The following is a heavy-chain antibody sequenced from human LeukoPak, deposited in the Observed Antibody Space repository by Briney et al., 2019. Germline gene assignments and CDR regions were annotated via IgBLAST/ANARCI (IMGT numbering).Heavy chain of an antibody. CDR1: GFTFSNAW. J-gene: IGHJ3*02. V-gene: IGHV3-21*01. CDR3: ARVRGYSYGRKVDAFDI. CDR2: ISSSSSYI. Sequence: GGSLRLSCAASGFTFSNAWMSWVRQAPGKGLEWVSSISSSSSYIYYADSVKGRFTISRDNAKNSLYLQMNSLRAEDTAVYYCARVRGYSYGRKVDAFDIWGQGTMVTVSS. D-gene: IGHD5-18*01.